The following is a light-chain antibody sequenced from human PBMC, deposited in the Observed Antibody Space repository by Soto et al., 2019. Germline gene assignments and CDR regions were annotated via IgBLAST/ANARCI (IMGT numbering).Light chain of an antibody. J-gene: IGKJ1*01. CDR2: GIS. V-gene: IGKV3-20*01. Sequence: EIGLTQSPGTLCLSPGARATLSCRASHTISSSYLAWYQQKPGQAPRLLIYGISSRASGIPDRFRGSGSGTDFTLTITRPEPEDSAVYYCQQYDTLPRTCGQGTKVEIK. CDR1: HTISSSY. CDR3: QQYDTLPRT.